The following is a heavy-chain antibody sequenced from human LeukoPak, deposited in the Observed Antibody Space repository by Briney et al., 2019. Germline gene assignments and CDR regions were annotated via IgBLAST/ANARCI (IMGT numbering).Heavy chain of an antibody. D-gene: IGHD2-2*01. CDR1: GYSISSGYY. J-gene: IGHJ6*04. CDR2: IYHSGST. Sequence: KPSETLSLTCTVSGYSISSGYYWGWIRQPPGKGLERIGSIYHSGSTYYNPSPKSRVTISVDTSKNQFSLKLSSVTAADTAVYYCARDVPVVVPAAMPMDVWGKGTTVTVSS. V-gene: IGHV4-38-2*02. CDR3: ARDVPVVVPAAMPMDV.